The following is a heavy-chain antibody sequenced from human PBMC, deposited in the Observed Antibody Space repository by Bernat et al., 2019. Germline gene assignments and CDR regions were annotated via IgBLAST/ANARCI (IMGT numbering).Heavy chain of an antibody. V-gene: IGHV3-33*01. CDR3: ARGPTSPIQLDKAIGYYYYGMDV. J-gene: IGHJ6*02. Sequence: QVQLVESGGGVVQPGRSLRLSCAASGFTFSSYGMHWVRQAPGKGLEWVAVIWFDGSNQYYADSVKVRFTISRDNSKNTLYLQMNSLRAEDTAVYYCARGPTSPIQLDKAIGYYYYGMDVWGQGTTVTVSS. CDR1: GFTFSSYG. D-gene: IGHD5-18*01. CDR2: IWFDGSNQ.